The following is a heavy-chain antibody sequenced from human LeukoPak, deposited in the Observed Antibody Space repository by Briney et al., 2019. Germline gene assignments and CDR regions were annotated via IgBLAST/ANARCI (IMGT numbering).Heavy chain of an antibody. D-gene: IGHD2-2*01. CDR2: ISAYNGNT. CDR1: GYTFTSYG. V-gene: IGHV1-18*01. Sequence: GASVKVSCKASGYTFTSYGISWVRQAPGQGLEWMGWISAYNGNTNYAQKLQGRVTVTTDTSTSTAYMELRSLRSDDTAVYYCARDPGTSTSSYYYYYGMDVWGQGTTVTVSS. CDR3: ARDPGTSTSSYYYYYGMDV. J-gene: IGHJ6*02.